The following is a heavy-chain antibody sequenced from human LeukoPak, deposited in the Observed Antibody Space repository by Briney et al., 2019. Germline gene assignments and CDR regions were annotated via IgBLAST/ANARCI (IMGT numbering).Heavy chain of an antibody. CDR1: GYTFTSYG. D-gene: IGHD6-19*01. Sequence: ASVKVSCKASGYTFTSYGISWVRQAPGQGLAWMGWISAYNGNTNYAQNLQGRVTMTTDTSTSTAYMELRSLRSDDTAVYYCARDSSSGWPDWFDPWGQGTLVTVSS. CDR2: ISAYNGNT. CDR3: ARDSSSGWPDWFDP. V-gene: IGHV1-18*01. J-gene: IGHJ5*02.